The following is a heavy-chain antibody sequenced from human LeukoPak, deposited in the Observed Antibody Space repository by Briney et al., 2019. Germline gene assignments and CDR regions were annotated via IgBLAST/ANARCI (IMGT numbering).Heavy chain of an antibody. CDR1: GYTFTSYG. D-gene: IGHD3-22*01. J-gene: IGHJ4*02. CDR2: ISAYNGNT. Sequence: GASVKVSXKASGYTFTSYGISWVRQAPGQGLEWMGWISAYNGNTKYAQKLQGRVTMTTDTSTSTAYVELRSLRSDDTAVYYCARDYYDSSGLDVWGQGTLVTVSS. V-gene: IGHV1-18*01. CDR3: ARDYYDSSGLDV.